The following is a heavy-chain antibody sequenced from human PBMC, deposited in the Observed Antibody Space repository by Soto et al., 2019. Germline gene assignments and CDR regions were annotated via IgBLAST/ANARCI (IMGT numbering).Heavy chain of an antibody. Sequence: GGTLRLSCAASGCTFSGYRMHWVRQAPGKGLVWVSRINSDGSSTDYADSVRGRFTISRDNAKNTLHLQMDSLRAEDKAAYYCARTNYHFDLWGQGT. CDR2: INSDGSST. J-gene: IGHJ4*02. CDR3: ARTNYHFDL. CDR1: GCTFSGYR. D-gene: IGHD3-10*01. V-gene: IGHV3-74*01.